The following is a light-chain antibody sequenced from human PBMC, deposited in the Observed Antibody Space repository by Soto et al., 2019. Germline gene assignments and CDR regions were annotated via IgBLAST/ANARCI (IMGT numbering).Light chain of an antibody. CDR3: QQYNNWPSL. CDR1: QSVSSN. Sequence: EIVMTQSPATLSVSPGERATLSCRASQSVSSNLAWYQQKPGQAPRLLIYGASTRATGIPARFSGSGSGTEFTLTISSRQSEDFAVYYCQQYNNWPSLFGPGTKVDIK. V-gene: IGKV3-15*01. CDR2: GAS. J-gene: IGKJ3*01.